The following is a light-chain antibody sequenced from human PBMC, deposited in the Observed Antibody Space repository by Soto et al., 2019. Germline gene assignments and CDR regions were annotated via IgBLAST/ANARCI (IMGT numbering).Light chain of an antibody. J-gene: IGLJ2*01. V-gene: IGLV2-14*01. CDR3: QSYDPTLRTSL. Sequence: QSALTQPASVSGSPGQSITISCTGTSSDVGAYNFVSWYQHHPGTAPKLMIYEVSNRPSGASNRFSGSKSGNTASLTISGLQADDEADYYCQSYDPTLRTSLFGGGTQLTVL. CDR1: SSDVGAYNF. CDR2: EVS.